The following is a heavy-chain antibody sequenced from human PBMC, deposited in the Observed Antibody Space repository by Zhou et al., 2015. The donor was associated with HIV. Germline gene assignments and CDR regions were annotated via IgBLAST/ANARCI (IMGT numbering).Heavy chain of an antibody. Sequence: MQLIQSGGGVKKPGASVTLSCASSTFAFKNFYIHWVRQAPGRGFEWMGMVVSNNLQTTYAPNFQGRVTSTRDTASPTIFMKLDNLQSGDSAIYYCVVSGDQYFVSWGPDRWSPSRQ. CDR3: VVSGDQYFVS. D-gene: IGHD1-14*01. CDR2: VVSNNLQT. CDR1: TFAFKNFY. V-gene: IGHV1-46*02. J-gene: IGHJ5*01.